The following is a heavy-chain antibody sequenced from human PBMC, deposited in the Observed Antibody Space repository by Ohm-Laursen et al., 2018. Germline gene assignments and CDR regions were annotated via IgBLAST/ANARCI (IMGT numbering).Heavy chain of an antibody. CDR3: ARGTGQGDFEY. V-gene: IGHV4-31*03. D-gene: IGHD3/OR15-3a*01. CDR1: GGSIRSGSYY. J-gene: IGHJ4*02. CDR2: IYYSGST. Sequence: PSETLSLTCTASGGSIRSGSYYWGWIRPHPGKGLEWIGYIYYSGSTYYNPSLKSRVVISLATSRNQFSLKVSSVTAADTAVYYCARGTGQGDFEYWGPGTLVTVSS.